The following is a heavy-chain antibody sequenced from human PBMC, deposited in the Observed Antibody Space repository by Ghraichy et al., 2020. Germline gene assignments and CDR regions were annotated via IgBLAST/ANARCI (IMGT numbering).Heavy chain of an antibody. D-gene: IGHD4-17*01. CDR2: IYHSGST. CDR1: GGSISSGGYS. V-gene: IGHV4-30-2*01. J-gene: IGHJ5*02. CDR3: ARTRSAPYDYGDENWFDP. Sequence: SETLSLTCAVSGGSISSGGYSWSWIRQPPGKGLEWIGYIYHSGSTYYNPSLKSRVTISVDRSKNQFSLKLSSVTAAHTAVYYCARTRSAPYDYGDENWFDPWGQGTLVTVSS.